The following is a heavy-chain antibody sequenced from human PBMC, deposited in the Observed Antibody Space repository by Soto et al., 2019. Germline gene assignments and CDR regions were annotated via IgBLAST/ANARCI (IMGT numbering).Heavy chain of an antibody. CDR2: INPNSGAT. D-gene: IGHD3-3*01. Sequence: QVQLVQSGAEVKKPGASVKISCKASGYTFATYYIHWVRQAPGQGLEWMGIINPNSGATTYALSFQGRLAVTRDTSTTTVYMELSSLRPEDTAVYYCARALGSGFWLYWGQGTLVTVSS. V-gene: IGHV1-46*01. CDR3: ARALGSGFWLY. J-gene: IGHJ4*02. CDR1: GYTFATYY.